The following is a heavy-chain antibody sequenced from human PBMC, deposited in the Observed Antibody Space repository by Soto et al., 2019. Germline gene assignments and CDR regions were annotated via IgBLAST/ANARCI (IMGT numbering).Heavy chain of an antibody. D-gene: IGHD1-1*01. Sequence: QVHLVQSGAEVKKPGASVKVSCKGSGYTFTSYGITWVRQAPGQGLEWMGWISAHNGNTDYAQKLQGRVTVPRDTSTSTAYMELRSLRSDDTAVYYCARGRYGDSWGQGALVTVSS. J-gene: IGHJ4*02. CDR2: ISAHNGNT. CDR1: GYTFTSYG. V-gene: IGHV1-18*01. CDR3: ARGRYGDS.